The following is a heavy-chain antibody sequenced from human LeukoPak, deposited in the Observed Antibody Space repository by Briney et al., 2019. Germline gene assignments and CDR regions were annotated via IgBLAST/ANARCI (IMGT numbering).Heavy chain of an antibody. D-gene: IGHD3-3*01. J-gene: IGHJ4*02. CDR2: IYYSGST. V-gene: IGHV4-59*01. Sequence: SETLSLTCTVSGGSISSYYWSWIRQPPGKGLEWLGYIYYSGSTNYNPSLKSRVTISVDTSKNQFSLKLSSVTAADTAAYYCARGSSYYDFWSGYCDYWGQGTLVTVSS. CDR3: ARGSSYYDFWSGYCDY. CDR1: GGSISSYY.